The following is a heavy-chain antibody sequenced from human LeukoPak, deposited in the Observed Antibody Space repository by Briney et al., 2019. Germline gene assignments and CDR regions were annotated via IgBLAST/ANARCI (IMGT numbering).Heavy chain of an antibody. CDR3: ARGKYYNGDY. CDR1: GESLSDYY. J-gene: IGHJ6*03. CDR2: IHHSGST. Sequence: SETLSLTCGVFGESLSDYYWSWSRQPPGKGLEWIGEIHHSGSTEYNPSVKSRVTISVDTSQNHFSLRLSSVTAADTAVYYCARGKYYNGDYGGRGARVTVSS. D-gene: IGHD4-17*01. V-gene: IGHV4-34*01.